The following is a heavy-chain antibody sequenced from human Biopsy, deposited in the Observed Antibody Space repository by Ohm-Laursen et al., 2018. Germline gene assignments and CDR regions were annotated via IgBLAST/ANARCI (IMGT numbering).Heavy chain of an antibody. D-gene: IGHD3-22*01. CDR3: ARDRGYYSDRTVPGYFDL. CDR2: VYYTGST. J-gene: IGHJ2*01. Sequence: GTLSLTCTVSGDSISSYYWSWIRQPPGKGLEWIGYVYYTGSTDYNPSRQSRVTISVDTSKNHFYLRLRSVTPADTAIYYCARDRGYYSDRTVPGYFDLWGRGTLVTVSS. V-gene: IGHV4-59*01. CDR1: GDSISSYY.